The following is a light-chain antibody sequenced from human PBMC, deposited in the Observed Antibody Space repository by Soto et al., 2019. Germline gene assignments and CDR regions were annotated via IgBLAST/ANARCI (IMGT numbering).Light chain of an antibody. V-gene: IGKV1-33*01. J-gene: IGKJ3*01. CDR3: QHCDYLPI. CDR2: DAS. CDR1: HDMTSY. Sequence: DIQMTQSPSSLSASVGDRLTITCQASHDMTSYLNWYQHKPGKAPKLLIYDASILEAGVPPRFSGSGSGTDFTLTISGLQPEDVATYYCQHCDYLPIFGPGTTVDFK.